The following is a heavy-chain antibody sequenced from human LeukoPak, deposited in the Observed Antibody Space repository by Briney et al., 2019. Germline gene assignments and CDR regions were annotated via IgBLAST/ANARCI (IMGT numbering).Heavy chain of an antibody. D-gene: IGHD3-16*02. Sequence: SETLFLTCAVYGGSFSGYYWSWIRQPPGKGLEWIGEINHSGSTNYNPSLKSRVTISVDTSKNQFSLKLSSVTAADTAVYYCARGRRITFGGVIVDYWGQGTLVTVSS. CDR1: GGSFSGYY. J-gene: IGHJ4*02. CDR3: ARGRRITFGGVIVDY. V-gene: IGHV4-34*01. CDR2: INHSGST.